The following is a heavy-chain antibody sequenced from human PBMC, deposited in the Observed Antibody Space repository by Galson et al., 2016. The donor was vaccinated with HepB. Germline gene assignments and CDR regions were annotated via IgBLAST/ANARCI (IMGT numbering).Heavy chain of an antibody. CDR3: ARAAKWESDY. CDR2: ILDNGETT. CDR1: GFTFRAYA. J-gene: IGHJ4*02. V-gene: IGHV3-23*01. Sequence: SLRLSCAASGFTFRAYAMTWVRQAPGQGLEWVSGILDNGETTYYTDSVKGRFTISRDNSKNMLYLQMNSLRAEDTAVYLCARAAKWESDYWGQGTLVTVSS. D-gene: IGHD1-26*01.